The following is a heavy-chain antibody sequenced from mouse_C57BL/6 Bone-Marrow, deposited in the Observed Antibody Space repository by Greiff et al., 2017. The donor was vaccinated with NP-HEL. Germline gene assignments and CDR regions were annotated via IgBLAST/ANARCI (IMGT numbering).Heavy chain of an antibody. V-gene: IGHV14-2*01. J-gene: IGHJ1*03. CDR1: GFNIKDYY. CDR2: IDPEDGET. CDR3: SLHYYGSSLRYLDV. D-gene: IGHD1-1*01. Sequence: VQLQQSGAELVKPGASVKLSCTASGFNIKDYYMHWVKQRTEQGLEWIGRIDPEDGETKSDPKFQGKATITADTSSNTAYLQLSSLTSEATAFYYCSLHYYGSSLRYLDVWGTGTTVTVSS.